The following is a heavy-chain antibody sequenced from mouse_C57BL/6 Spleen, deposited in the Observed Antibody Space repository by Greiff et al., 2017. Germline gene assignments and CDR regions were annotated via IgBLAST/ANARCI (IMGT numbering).Heavy chain of an antibody. CDR1: GFSLTSYG. CDR2: IWSGGST. J-gene: IGHJ2*01. D-gene: IGHD2-5*01. CDR3: AREETYYSNYFDY. Sequence: QVQLQQSGPGLVQPSQSLSITCTVSGFSLTSYGVHWVRQSPGKGLEWLGVIWSGGSTDYNAAFISRLSISKDNSKSQVFFKMNSLQADDTAIYYCAREETYYSNYFDYWGQGTTLTVSS. V-gene: IGHV2-2*01.